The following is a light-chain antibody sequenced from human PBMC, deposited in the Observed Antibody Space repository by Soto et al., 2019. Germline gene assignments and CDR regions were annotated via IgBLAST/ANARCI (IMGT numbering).Light chain of an antibody. CDR2: WAS. CDR3: QQYSSTPSWT. CDR1: QSVLYSSNNRNY. J-gene: IGKJ1*01. Sequence: DIVMTQSPDSLAVSLGERATINCKSSQSVLYSSNNRNYLAWYQQKPGQPPKLLIYWASTRESGVPDRFSGSGSGTDFTLTISNLQPEDVAVYYCQQYSSTPSWTFGQGTKVEIK. V-gene: IGKV4-1*01.